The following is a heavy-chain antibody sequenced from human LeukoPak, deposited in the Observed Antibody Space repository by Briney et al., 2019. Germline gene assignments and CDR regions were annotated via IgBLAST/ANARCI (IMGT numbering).Heavy chain of an antibody. CDR2: IKSKSFDGTT. CDR1: GFTFRDAW. D-gene: IGHD3-10*01. CDR3: TTFKGIFDH. J-gene: IGHJ4*02. V-gene: IGHV3-15*01. Sequence: GGSLRLSCAASGFTFRDAWMSWVRQGPAKGLQWVGRIKSKSFDGTTDYAASVKGRFTISRDDSENMFYLQMNGLKIEDTGVYYCTTFKGIFDHWGQGAVVTVS.